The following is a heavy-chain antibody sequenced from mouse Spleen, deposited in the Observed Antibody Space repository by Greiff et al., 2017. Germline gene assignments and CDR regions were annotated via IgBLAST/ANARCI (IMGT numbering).Heavy chain of an antibody. CDR2: ISSGSSTI. CDR3: ARPSDY. Sequence: EVKVVESGGGLVKPGGSLKLSCAASGFTFSDYGMHWVRQAPEKGLEWVAYISSGSSTIYYADTVKGRFTISRDNAKNTLFLQMTSLRSEDTAMYYCARPSDYWGQGTTLTVSS. CDR1: GFTFSDYG. J-gene: IGHJ2*01. V-gene: IGHV5-17*01.